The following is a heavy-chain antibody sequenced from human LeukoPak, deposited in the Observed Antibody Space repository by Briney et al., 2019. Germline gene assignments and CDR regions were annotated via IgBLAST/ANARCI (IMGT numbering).Heavy chain of an antibody. J-gene: IGHJ4*02. CDR1: GFTFSSYA. Sequence: GGSLRLSCAASGFTFSSYAISWVRQAPGKGLEWVSAISGSGGSTYYADSVKGRFTISRDNSKNTLYLQMNSLRAEDTAVYYCAKDLAVVPRYYFDYWGQGTLVTVSS. D-gene: IGHD4-23*01. V-gene: IGHV3-23*01. CDR3: AKDLAVVPRYYFDY. CDR2: ISGSGGST.